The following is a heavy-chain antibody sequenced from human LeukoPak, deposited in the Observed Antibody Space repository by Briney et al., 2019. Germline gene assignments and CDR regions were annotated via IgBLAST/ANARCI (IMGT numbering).Heavy chain of an antibody. D-gene: IGHD3-10*01. V-gene: IGHV1-2*02. CDR3: AKVGSSAAFDL. J-gene: IGHJ3*01. Sequence: GASMTVSCTTSGYTFTCYYIYWLRQAPGQGLEWMGWTNPHSGGTNYAQKFQGRVTMTRDTSTSTAYMELSSLRSDDTAVYYCAKVGSSAAFDLWGQGTMVTVSS. CDR2: TNPHSGGT. CDR1: GYTFTCYY.